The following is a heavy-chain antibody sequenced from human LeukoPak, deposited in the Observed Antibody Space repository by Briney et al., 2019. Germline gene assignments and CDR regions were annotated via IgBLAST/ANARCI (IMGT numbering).Heavy chain of an antibody. V-gene: IGHV3-48*03. CDR2: ISSSGSTI. J-gene: IGHJ5*02. CDR1: GFTFSSYE. Sequence: PGGSLRLSCAASGFTFSSYEMNWVRQAPGKGLEWVSYISSSGSTIYYADSVKGRFTISRDNAKNSLYLQMNSLRVEDMAVYYCARDLVVRGRWSWFDPRGQGTLVTVSS. CDR3: ARDLVVRGRWSWFDP. D-gene: IGHD3-10*01.